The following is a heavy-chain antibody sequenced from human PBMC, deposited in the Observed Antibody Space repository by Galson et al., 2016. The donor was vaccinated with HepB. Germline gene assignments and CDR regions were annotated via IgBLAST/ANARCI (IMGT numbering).Heavy chain of an antibody. CDR2: ITCDGSNE. J-gene: IGHJ4*02. Sequence: SLRLSCAVSGFTFSTYAMHWVRQAPGKGLEWVAGITCDGSNEFYADSVKGRFTISRDNSKPTLYLQMTSLRLDDTAVYSCARTKAQYHQLRPFDFWGQGTLVTVSS. V-gene: IGHV3-30-3*01. CDR1: GFTFSTYA. CDR3: ARTKAQYHQLRPFDF. D-gene: IGHD2-2*01.